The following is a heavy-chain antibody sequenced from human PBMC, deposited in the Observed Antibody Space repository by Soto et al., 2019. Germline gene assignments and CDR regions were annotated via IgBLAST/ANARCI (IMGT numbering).Heavy chain of an antibody. CDR3: ARGRYGYTDY. D-gene: IGHD5-18*01. J-gene: IGHJ4*02. CDR2: INHSGST. Sequence: SETLSLTCAVYGGCFSGYYWSWIRQPPGKGLEWIGEINHSGSTNYNPSLKSRVTISVDTSKNQFSLKLSSVTAADTAVYYCARGRYGYTDYWGQGTLVTVSS. CDR1: GGCFSGYY. V-gene: IGHV4-34*01.